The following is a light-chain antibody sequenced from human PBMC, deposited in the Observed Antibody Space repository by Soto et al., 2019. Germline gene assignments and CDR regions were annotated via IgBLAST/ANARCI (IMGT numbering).Light chain of an antibody. Sequence: QSALTQPASVSGSPGQWITISCTGTSSDVGLYDYVSWYQQHPGKAPQLMIYAVSNRPSGVSNRFSASKSGNTASLFISGLQAEDEADYYCSSYTSDSSYVFGSGTKATVL. CDR1: SSDVGLYDY. J-gene: IGLJ1*01. CDR2: AVS. CDR3: SSYTSDSSYV. V-gene: IGLV2-14*01.